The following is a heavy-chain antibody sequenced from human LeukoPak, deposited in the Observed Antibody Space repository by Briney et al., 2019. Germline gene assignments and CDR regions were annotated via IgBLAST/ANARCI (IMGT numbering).Heavy chain of an antibody. CDR2: ISYDGSNK. D-gene: IGHD6-19*01. CDR3: AKDTTYQWLGYFQH. CDR1: GFTFSSYG. Sequence: GGSLRLSCAASGFTFSSYGMHWVRQAPGKGLEWVAVISYDGSNKYYADSVKGRFTISRDNSKNTLYLQMNSLRAEDTAVYYCAKDTTYQWLGYFQHWGQGTLVTVSS. J-gene: IGHJ1*01. V-gene: IGHV3-30*18.